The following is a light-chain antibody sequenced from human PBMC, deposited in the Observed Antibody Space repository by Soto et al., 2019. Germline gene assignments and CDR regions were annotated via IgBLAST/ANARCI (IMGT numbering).Light chain of an antibody. V-gene: IGKV1-39*01. CDR2: AAF. Sequence: DIQMTQSPSSLSASVGDRVTITCRASQSISSYLNWYQQKPGKAPKLLIYAAFSLQSGVPSRLSGSGSGTDFTVTISSLPPEEFATYYCPQSYSTPYTFGLGTKLEIK. J-gene: IGKJ2*01. CDR3: PQSYSTPYT. CDR1: QSISSY.